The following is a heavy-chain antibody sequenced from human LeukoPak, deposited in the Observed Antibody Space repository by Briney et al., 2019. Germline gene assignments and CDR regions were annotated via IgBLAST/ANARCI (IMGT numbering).Heavy chain of an antibody. V-gene: IGHV3-23*01. J-gene: IGHJ6*03. CDR1: GFTFSSYA. CDR2: ISGSGGST. Sequence: GGSLRLSCAASGFTFSSYAMSWVRQAPGKGLEWVSAISGSGGSTYYADSVKGRFTISRDNSKNTLYLQMNSLRAEDTAVYYCAKDAVALEWLTNYYYYYYMDVWGKGTTVTVSS. D-gene: IGHD3-3*01. CDR3: AKDAVALEWLTNYYYYYYMDV.